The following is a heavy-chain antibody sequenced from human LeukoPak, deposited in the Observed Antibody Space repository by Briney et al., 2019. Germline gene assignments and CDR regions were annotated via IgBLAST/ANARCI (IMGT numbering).Heavy chain of an antibody. CDR2: ISSGGSTI. D-gene: IGHD6-13*01. CDR3: ARVQKGIAAAGTGGGWFEP. CDR1: GFTFSDYY. J-gene: IGHJ5*02. Sequence: GGSLRLSCSASGFTFSDYYMSWIRQAPGKGLEWISYISSGGSTIYYADSVRGQFTISRDNAKKSLYLQMNSLRAEDTAVYYCARVQKGIAAAGTGGGWFEPWGQGTLVTVS. V-gene: IGHV3-11*01.